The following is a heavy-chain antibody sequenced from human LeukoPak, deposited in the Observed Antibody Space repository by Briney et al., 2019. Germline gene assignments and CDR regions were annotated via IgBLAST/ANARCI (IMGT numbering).Heavy chain of an antibody. V-gene: IGHV3-23*01. CDR3: AKIPFTYYYGSGTYNFDY. CDR1: GFTFSSYG. J-gene: IGHJ4*02. Sequence: GGTLRLSCAASGFTFSSYGMSWVRQAPGKGLEWVSAISGSGGSTYYADSVKGRFTISRDNSKNTLYLQMNSLRAEDTAVYYCAKIPFTYYYGSGTYNFDYWGQGTLVTVSS. CDR2: ISGSGGST. D-gene: IGHD3-10*01.